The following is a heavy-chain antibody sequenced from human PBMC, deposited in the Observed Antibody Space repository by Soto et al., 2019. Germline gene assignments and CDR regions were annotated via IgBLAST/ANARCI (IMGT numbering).Heavy chain of an antibody. Sequence: EVQLVESGGGLVQPGGSLRLSCAASGFTFSSYSMNWVRQAPGKGLECVSYISSSSSTIYYADSVKGRFTISRDNAKNSLYLQMNSLRDEDTAVYYCARTLDDFWSGYYREGWCMDVWGQGTTVTVSS. D-gene: IGHD3-3*01. CDR2: ISSSSSTI. CDR3: ARTLDDFWSGYYREGWCMDV. J-gene: IGHJ6*02. CDR1: GFTFSSYS. V-gene: IGHV3-48*02.